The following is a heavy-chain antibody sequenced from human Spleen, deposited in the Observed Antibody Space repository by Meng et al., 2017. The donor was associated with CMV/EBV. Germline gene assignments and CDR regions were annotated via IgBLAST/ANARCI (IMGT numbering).Heavy chain of an antibody. J-gene: IGHJ4*02. CDR2: IYFRGSS. CDR3: ASSVMAGSYYFDS. Sequence: VSGVSRNRGRSYWAWIRQHPEKGLEWIGYIYFRGSSYLNPSLKGRLTISVDTSKNQFSLKLTSLTAADTAVYYCASSVMAGSYYFDSWGQGTLVTVSS. V-gene: IGHV4-31*02. D-gene: IGHD3-16*01. CDR1: GVSRNRGRSY.